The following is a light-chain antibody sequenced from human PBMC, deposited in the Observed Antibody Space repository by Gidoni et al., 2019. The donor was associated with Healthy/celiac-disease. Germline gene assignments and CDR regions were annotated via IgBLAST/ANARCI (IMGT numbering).Light chain of an antibody. CDR1: QSVSSY. Sequence: IVLTQSPATLSLSPGERATLSCRASQSVSSYLAWYQQKPGQAPTLLIYDASNRATGIPARFSGSGSGTDFTLTISSLEPEEFAVYYCQQRSNWPLTFGGGTKVEIK. J-gene: IGKJ4*01. V-gene: IGKV3-11*01. CDR3: QQRSNWPLT. CDR2: DAS.